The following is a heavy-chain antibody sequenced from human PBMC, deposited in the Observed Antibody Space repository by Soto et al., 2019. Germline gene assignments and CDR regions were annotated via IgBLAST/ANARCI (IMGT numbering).Heavy chain of an antibody. V-gene: IGHV4-30-4*01. CDR3: VSDYDSGGYIGY. CDR2: IYYRGST. J-gene: IGHJ4*02. CDR1: GGSISTADYY. Sequence: QVQLHESGPGLVRPSQTLSLTCNVSGGSISTADYYWSWIRQPPGKGLEWIGYIYYRGSTYYNPSLESRVAISIDTSKLQFSLNLTSVTAADTAVYFCVSDYDSGGYIGYWGQGTLVTVSS. D-gene: IGHD3-22*01.